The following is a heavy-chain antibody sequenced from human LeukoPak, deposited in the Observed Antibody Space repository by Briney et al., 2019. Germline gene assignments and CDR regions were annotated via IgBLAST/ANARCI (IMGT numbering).Heavy chain of an antibody. V-gene: IGHV4-59*12. CDR2: IYYTGST. Sequence: SETLSLTCTVSGGSISSYYWSWIRQPPGKGLEWIGYIYYTGSTNYNPSLKSRVTISVDTSKNQFSLKLSSVTAADTAVYYCAREGEDIVVVPAAIPSYYYYGMDVWGQGTTVTVSS. J-gene: IGHJ6*02. CDR1: GGSISSYY. D-gene: IGHD2-2*02. CDR3: AREGEDIVVVPAAIPSYYYYGMDV.